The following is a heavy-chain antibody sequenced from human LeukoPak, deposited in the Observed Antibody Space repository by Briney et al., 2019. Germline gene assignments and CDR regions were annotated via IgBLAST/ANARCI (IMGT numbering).Heavy chain of an antibody. CDR1: GDSISSSNFY. CDR2: IYYSGST. V-gene: IGHV4-39*01. D-gene: IGHD3-10*01. J-gene: IGHJ4*02. Sequence: SETLSLTCTVSGDSISSSNFYWGWIRQLPGKGLEWFGTIYYSGSTYYNPSLKSRVSISLDTSKKQFSLKLSSVTAADTAVYYCARRPAIIMDRGVVYYFDSWGQGSLVTVSS. CDR3: ARRPAIIMDRGVVYYFDS.